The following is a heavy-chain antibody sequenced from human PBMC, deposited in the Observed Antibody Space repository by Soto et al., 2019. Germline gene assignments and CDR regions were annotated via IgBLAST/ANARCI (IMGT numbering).Heavy chain of an antibody. V-gene: IGHV4-59*02. CDR3: ARDPGYCTNGVCPIFDF. D-gene: IGHD2-8*01. CDR2: MYHGGRT. Sequence: ASETLSLTCTVSGDSVTNYFWSWMRQPPGKGLEWIGHMYHGGRTNYSPSPKSRVTMSLDSSKNQFSLNLSSVTAADTAVYFCARDPGYCTNGVCPIFDFWGQGVLVTVSS. J-gene: IGHJ4*02. CDR1: GDSVTNYF.